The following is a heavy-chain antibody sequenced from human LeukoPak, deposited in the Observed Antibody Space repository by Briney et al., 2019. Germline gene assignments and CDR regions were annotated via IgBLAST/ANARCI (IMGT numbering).Heavy chain of an antibody. CDR2: ISSSSSYI. Sequence: GGSLRLSCAASGFTFSSYSMDWVRQAPGKGLEWVSSISSSSSYIYYADSVKGRFTISRDNAKNSLYLQMNSLRAEDTAVYYCARVGGSGASAFDIWGQGTMVTVSS. V-gene: IGHV3-21*01. D-gene: IGHD3-3*01. CDR3: ARVGGSGASAFDI. J-gene: IGHJ3*02. CDR1: GFTFSSYS.